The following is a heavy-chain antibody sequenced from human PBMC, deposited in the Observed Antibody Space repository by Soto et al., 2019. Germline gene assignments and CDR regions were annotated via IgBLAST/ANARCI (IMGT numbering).Heavy chain of an antibody. J-gene: IGHJ4*02. D-gene: IGHD3-10*01. CDR1: GGSITSGGYY. CDR2: IYDSGST. V-gene: IGHV4-31*03. CDR3: ARKQAGYFYGIDY. Sequence: SETLSLTCTVSGGSITSGGYYWSWIRQHPGKGLEWLGYIYDSGSTFYNPSLKSRITLSVDTSKNQFSLKLSSVTVADTAVYFCARKQAGYFYGIDYWGQGTLITVSS.